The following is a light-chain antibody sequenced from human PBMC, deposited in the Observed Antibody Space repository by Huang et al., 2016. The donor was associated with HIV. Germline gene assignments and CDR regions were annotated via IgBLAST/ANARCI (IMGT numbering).Light chain of an antibody. V-gene: IGKV2-30*02. CDR1: QSLVHTDGNTY. CDR2: KVS. Sequence: DVVMTQSPLSLPVTLGQPASISCRSSQSLVHTDGNTYLNWFQQRPGQSPRRLIYKVSNRDSGVPDRFSGSGSGTNVTLKISRVEAEDVGVYYCMQGTHLLTFGGGTKVEIK. CDR3: MQGTHLLT. J-gene: IGKJ4*01.